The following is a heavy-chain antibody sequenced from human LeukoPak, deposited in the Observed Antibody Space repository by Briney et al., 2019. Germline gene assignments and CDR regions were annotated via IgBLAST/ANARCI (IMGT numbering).Heavy chain of an antibody. V-gene: IGHV4-38-2*02. D-gene: IGHD1-14*01. Sequence: SETLSLTCTVSAYSISSSNYWDWIRQPPGKGLEWIGTIYRSGSTYYNPSLNSRVTLSLDTSKSQFSLRLSSVTAADTAVYYCARLDGNLDAFDIWGQGTMVTVSS. CDR2: IYRSGST. CDR1: AYSISSSNY. J-gene: IGHJ3*02. CDR3: ARLDGNLDAFDI.